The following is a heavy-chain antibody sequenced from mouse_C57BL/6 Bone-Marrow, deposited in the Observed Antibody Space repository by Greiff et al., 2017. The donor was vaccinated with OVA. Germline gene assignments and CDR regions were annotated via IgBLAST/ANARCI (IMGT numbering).Heavy chain of an antibody. V-gene: IGHV1-18*01. CDR3: ARDDGPYWYFDG. J-gene: IGHJ1*03. CDR1: GYTFTDYN. Sequence: VQLKESGPELVKPGASVKIPCKASGYTFTDYNMDWVKQSHGKSLEWIGDINPNNGGTIYNQKFKGKATLTVDKSSSTAYMELRSLTSEDTAVYYCARDDGPYWYFDGWGTGTTVTVSS. D-gene: IGHD2-3*01. CDR2: INPNNGGT.